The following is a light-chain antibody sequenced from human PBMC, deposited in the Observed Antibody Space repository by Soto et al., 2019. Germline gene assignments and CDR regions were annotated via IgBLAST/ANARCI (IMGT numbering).Light chain of an antibody. V-gene: IGKV3-20*01. CDR3: QRNS. Sequence: PGERATLSCRAGQRISTNSLAWYQHKPGQAPRLLIYATSSRATGIPDRFSGSGSGTDFTLTISRLEPEDFAVYYCQRNSFGQGTRLEIK. CDR1: QRISTNS. J-gene: IGKJ2*01. CDR2: ATS.